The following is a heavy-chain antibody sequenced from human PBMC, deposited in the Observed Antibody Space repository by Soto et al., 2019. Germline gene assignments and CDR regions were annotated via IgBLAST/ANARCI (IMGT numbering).Heavy chain of an antibody. Sequence: QLQLVQSGAEAKKPGASVKVSCKASGYTFPTSTISWVRQAPGQELEWMGWIKAYSGNTNYAQKLQGRGTMTTDTSTNTAYMELRSLTTDDTAIYYCAIADYGDDDYWGQGTRVTVSS. D-gene: IGHD4-17*01. CDR3: AIADYGDDDY. J-gene: IGHJ4*02. CDR2: IKAYSGNT. CDR1: GYTFPTST. V-gene: IGHV1-18*01.